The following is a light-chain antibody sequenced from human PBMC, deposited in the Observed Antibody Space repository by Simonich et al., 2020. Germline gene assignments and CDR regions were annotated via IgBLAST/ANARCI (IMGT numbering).Light chain of an antibody. V-gene: IGKV4-1*01. CDR3: QQYYSTPFT. CDR1: QSVLYSSNNKNY. CDR2: WAS. J-gene: IGKJ4*01. Sequence: DIVMTQSPDSLAVSLGERATINFKSSQSVLYSSNNKNYLAWYQQKPGKPPKLLIYWASTRESVVPDRFSGSGSGTDFTLTISSLQAEDVAVYYCQQYYSTPFTFGGGTKVEIK.